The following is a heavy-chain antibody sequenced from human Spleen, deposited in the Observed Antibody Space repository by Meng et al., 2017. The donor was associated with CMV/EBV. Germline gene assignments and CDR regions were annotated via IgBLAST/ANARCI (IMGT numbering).Heavy chain of an antibody. V-gene: IGHV3-21*06. CDR2: IGDTGEYI. D-gene: IGHD3-3*01. CDR1: GFIFNTKA. Sequence: GESLKISCEASGFIFNTKAMNWIRQAPGKGLEWLAYIGDTGEYIHYADSIKGRFTISRDNVKNSVYLHMNSLRVEDTAVYYCARDPITIFGVVPVDYWGQGTLVTVSS. CDR3: ARDPITIFGVVPVDY. J-gene: IGHJ4*02.